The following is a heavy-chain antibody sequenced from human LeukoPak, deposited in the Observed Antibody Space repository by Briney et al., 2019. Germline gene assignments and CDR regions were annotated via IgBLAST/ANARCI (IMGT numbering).Heavy chain of an antibody. V-gene: IGHV3-48*01. Sequence: GGSLRLSCAASGFTFSSYSMNWVRQAPGKGLEWVSYISSSSSNIYYADSVKGRFTISRDNAKNSLYLQMNSLRAEDTAVYYCARVWVGYSSSSNTYFDYWGQGTLVTVSS. D-gene: IGHD6-6*01. J-gene: IGHJ4*02. CDR3: ARVWVGYSSSSNTYFDY. CDR2: ISSSSSNI. CDR1: GFTFSSYS.